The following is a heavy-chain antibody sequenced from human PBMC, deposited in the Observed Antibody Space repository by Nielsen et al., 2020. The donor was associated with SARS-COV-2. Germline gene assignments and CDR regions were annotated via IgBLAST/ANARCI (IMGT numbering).Heavy chain of an antibody. Sequence: VTVSCKTSGYTFTSYSIHWVRQAPGQGLEWMGIINPSGGSTKYAPKFQGRVTMTRDTSTSTVYMELSSLRSEDTAVYFCARATVTTTIDAFDIWGQGTMGTVSA. CDR3: ARATVTTTIDAFDI. D-gene: IGHD5-24*01. CDR2: INPSGGST. J-gene: IGHJ3*02. V-gene: IGHV1-46*01. CDR1: GYTFTSYS.